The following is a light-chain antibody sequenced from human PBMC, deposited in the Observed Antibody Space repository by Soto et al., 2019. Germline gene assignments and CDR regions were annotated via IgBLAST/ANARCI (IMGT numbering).Light chain of an antibody. CDR1: SSNIGSND. CDR3: GTWDGSLIAL. V-gene: IGLV1-51*02. J-gene: IGLJ1*01. Sequence: QSVLTQPPSVSAAPGQKVTISCSGNSSNIGSNDVSWYQQLPGKAPKLLIYENSQRPSGIPDRFSGSKSGTSATLGITGLQTGDEADYYCGTWDGSLIALFGTGTKVTVL. CDR2: ENS.